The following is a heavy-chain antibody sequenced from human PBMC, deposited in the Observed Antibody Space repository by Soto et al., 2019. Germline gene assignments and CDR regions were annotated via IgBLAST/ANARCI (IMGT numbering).Heavy chain of an antibody. J-gene: IGHJ5*02. Sequence: GASVKVSFKASGYTFTSYDINWVRQATGQGLEWMGWMNPNSGNTGYAQKFQGRVTMTRNTSISTAYMELSSLRSEDTAVYYCARASYYDFWSGYYWFDPWGQGTLVTVSS. D-gene: IGHD3-3*01. V-gene: IGHV1-8*01. CDR3: ARASYYDFWSGYYWFDP. CDR1: GYTFTSYD. CDR2: MNPNSGNT.